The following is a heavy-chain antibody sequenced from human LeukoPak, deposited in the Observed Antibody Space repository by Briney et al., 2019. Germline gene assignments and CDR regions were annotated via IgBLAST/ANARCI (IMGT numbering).Heavy chain of an antibody. D-gene: IGHD6-13*01. V-gene: IGHV3-48*03. J-gene: IGHJ4*02. CDR3: ARDLGGPLIAAAGTFDY. CDR1: GFTFSSYE. Sequence: GGSLRLSCAASGFTFSSYEMNWVRQAPGQGLELVSYISSSGSTIYYADSVKDRFTISRDNAKNSLYLQMNSLRAEDTAVYYCARDLGGPLIAAAGTFDYWGQGTLVTVSS. CDR2: ISSSGSTI.